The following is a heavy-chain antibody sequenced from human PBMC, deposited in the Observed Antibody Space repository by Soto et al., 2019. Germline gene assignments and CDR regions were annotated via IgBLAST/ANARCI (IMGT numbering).Heavy chain of an antibody. CDR1: GGTFSSYR. CDR3: ARDLPSLEVRSYGMDV. Sequence: SVKVSCKVSGGTFSSYRFSWVRQAPGQGLEWMGGITPVFGTPDYAQKFQGKVTVTADRSTNTAYMELSRLTSEDTAVYYCARDLPSLEVRSYGMDVWGQGTTVTVSS. D-gene: IGHD3-10*01. V-gene: IGHV1-69*06. J-gene: IGHJ6*02. CDR2: ITPVFGTP.